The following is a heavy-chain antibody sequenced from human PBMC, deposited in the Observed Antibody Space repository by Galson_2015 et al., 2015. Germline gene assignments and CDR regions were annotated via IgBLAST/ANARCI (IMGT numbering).Heavy chain of an antibody. Sequence: SVKVSCKASGYTFTSYDINWARQATGQGLEWMGWMNPNSGNTGYAQKFQGRVTMTRNTSISTAYMELSSLRSEDTAVYYCARDNWNYVNWFDPWGQGTLVTVST. J-gene: IGHJ5*02. CDR1: GYTFTSYD. CDR3: ARDNWNYVNWFDP. CDR2: MNPNSGNT. D-gene: IGHD1-7*01. V-gene: IGHV1-8*01.